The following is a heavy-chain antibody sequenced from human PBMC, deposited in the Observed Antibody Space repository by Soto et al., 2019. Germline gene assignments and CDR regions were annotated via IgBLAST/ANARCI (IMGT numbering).Heavy chain of an antibody. CDR2: FDPEDGET. V-gene: IGHV1-24*01. Sequence: ASVKVSCKVSGYTLTELSMHWVRQAPGKGLEWMGGFDPEDGETIYAQKFQGRVTMTEDTSTDTAYMELSSLRSEDTAVYYCATTPQDSYYYYMDVWGKGTTVTVSS. D-gene: IGHD3-22*01. CDR3: ATTPQDSYYYYMDV. J-gene: IGHJ6*03. CDR1: GYTLTELS.